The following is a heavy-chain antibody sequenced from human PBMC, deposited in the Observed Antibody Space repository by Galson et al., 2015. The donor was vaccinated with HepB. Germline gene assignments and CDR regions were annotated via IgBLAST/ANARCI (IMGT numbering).Heavy chain of an antibody. D-gene: IGHD6-13*01. J-gene: IGHJ6*02. CDR3: AKGWEAAAGTNGMDV. Sequence: SLRLSCAASGFTFSSYAMTWVRQAPAKGLEWVSTISGSGTTTYYADSMKGRFATYRDTSKNTVYLQMNSLRVEDTALYYCAKGWEAAAGTNGMDVWGQGTTVTVFS. CDR2: ISGSGTTT. V-gene: IGHV3-23*01. CDR1: GFTFSSYA.